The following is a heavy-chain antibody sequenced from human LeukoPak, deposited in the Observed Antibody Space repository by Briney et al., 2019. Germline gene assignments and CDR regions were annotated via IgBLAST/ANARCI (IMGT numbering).Heavy chain of an antibody. CDR2: MDKETNLYAT. CDR1: GFTFSDSA. CDR3: TRDSGTYNWFDP. J-gene: IGHJ5*02. Sequence: GGSLRLSCVASGFTFSDSAIHWARQSSGKGLEWIGHMDKETNLYATALAASVKGRFTVSRDDSKNTAYLHMNSLKTEDTALYYCTRDSGTYNWFDPWGQGTLVTVPS. D-gene: IGHD1-26*01. V-gene: IGHV3-73*01.